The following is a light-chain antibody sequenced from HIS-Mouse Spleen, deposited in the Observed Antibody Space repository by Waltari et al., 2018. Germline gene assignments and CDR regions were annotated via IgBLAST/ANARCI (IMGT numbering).Light chain of an antibody. CDR3: SSYAGSNNYV. V-gene: IGLV2-8*01. Sequence: QSALTQPPSASGSPGQPVTISCTGTSSDVGGYNYVSRYQQHPGKAPKLMIYEVSKRPSGVPDRFSGSKSGNTASLTVSGLQAEDEADYYCSSYAGSNNYVFGTGTKVTVL. J-gene: IGLJ1*01. CDR1: SSDVGGYNY. CDR2: EVS.